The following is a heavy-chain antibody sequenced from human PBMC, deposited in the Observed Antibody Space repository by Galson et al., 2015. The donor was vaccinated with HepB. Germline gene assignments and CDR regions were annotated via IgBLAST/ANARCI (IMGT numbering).Heavy chain of an antibody. Sequence: SVKVSCKASGGTFSSYAISWVRQAPGQGLEWMGQIIPIFTTTHYAQIFQGRVRITADASTTTAYMELSSLRSEDTAVYYCARADRPYDYESSDYSLDYNYYYGMDVWGQGTTVTVSS. D-gene: IGHD3-22*01. V-gene: IGHV1-69*13. CDR2: IIPIFTTT. CDR1: GGTFSSYA. J-gene: IGHJ6*02. CDR3: ARADRPYDYESSDYSLDYNYYYGMDV.